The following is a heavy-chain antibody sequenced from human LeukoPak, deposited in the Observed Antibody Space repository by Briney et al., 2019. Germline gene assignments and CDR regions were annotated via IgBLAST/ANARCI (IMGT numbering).Heavy chain of an antibody. V-gene: IGHV3-30*03. CDR3: ALPLGY. Sequence: GGSLRLSCAASGFTFSSYGMHWVRQAPGKGLEWVAVISYDGSNKYYADSVKGRFTISRDNSKHTLYLQMNSLRAEDTAVYYCALPLGYWGQGTLVTVSS. CDR2: ISYDGSNK. J-gene: IGHJ4*02. D-gene: IGHD7-27*01. CDR1: GFTFSSYG.